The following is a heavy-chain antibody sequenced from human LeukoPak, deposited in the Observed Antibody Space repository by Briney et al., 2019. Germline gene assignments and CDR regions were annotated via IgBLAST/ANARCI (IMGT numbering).Heavy chain of an antibody. Sequence: GGSLRLSCAASGFTFSSYWMSWVRQAPGKGLEWVANIKQDGSEKYYVDSVKGRFTISRDNAKNSLYLQMNSLRAEDTAVYYCARDSTYDFWSGYRYYYYYYMDVWGKGTTVTVSS. CDR2: IKQDGSEK. J-gene: IGHJ6*03. V-gene: IGHV3-7*01. D-gene: IGHD3-3*01. CDR1: GFTFSSYW. CDR3: ARDSTYDFWSGYRYYYYYYMDV.